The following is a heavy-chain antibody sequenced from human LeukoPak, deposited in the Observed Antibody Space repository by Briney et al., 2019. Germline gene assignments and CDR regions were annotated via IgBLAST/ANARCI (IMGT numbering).Heavy chain of an antibody. CDR2: INPKSGGT. J-gene: IGHJ5*02. D-gene: IGHD1-20*01. CDR1: GYTFSDYY. Sequence: ASVKVSCKASGYTFSDYYVHWVRQAPGQGLEWMGWINPKSGGTIYAQKFQGRVTVTRDTSINTAYMEFRSLRSDDTAGYYCARGAHITSTAGGWFDPWGQGTLVTISS. CDR3: ARGAHITSTAGGWFDP. V-gene: IGHV1-2*02.